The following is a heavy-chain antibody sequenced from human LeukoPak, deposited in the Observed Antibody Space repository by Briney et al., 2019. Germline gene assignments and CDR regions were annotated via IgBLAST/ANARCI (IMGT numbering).Heavy chain of an antibody. Sequence: GGSLRLSCAASGFTFSSYEMNWVRQAPGKGLEWVSYISSSGSTTHYADSVKGRFTISRDNSKNTLYLQMNSLRAEDTAVYYCAKVGFSEMEWLLYSDHWGQGTLVTVSS. CDR2: ISSSGSTT. V-gene: IGHV3-48*03. J-gene: IGHJ4*02. CDR3: AKVGFSEMEWLLYSDH. CDR1: GFTFSSYE. D-gene: IGHD3-3*01.